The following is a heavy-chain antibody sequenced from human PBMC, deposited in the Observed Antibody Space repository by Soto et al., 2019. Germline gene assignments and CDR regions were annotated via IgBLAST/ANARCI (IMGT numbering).Heavy chain of an antibody. J-gene: IGHJ4*02. V-gene: IGHV4-39*01. CDR2: IYYSGST. CDR3: ARIDYGDYVLMGTFDY. CDR1: GGSISSSSYY. Sequence: SETLSLTCTVSGGSISSSSYYWGWIRQPPGKGLEWIGSIYYSGSTYYNPSLKSRVTISVDTSKNQFSLKLSSVTAADTAVYYCARIDYGDYVLMGTFDYWGQGTLVTVSS. D-gene: IGHD4-17*01.